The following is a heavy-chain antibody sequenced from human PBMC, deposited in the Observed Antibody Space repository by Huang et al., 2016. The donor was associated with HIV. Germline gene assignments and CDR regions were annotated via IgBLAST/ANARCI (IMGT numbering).Heavy chain of an antibody. CDR2: INHNGGGT. V-gene: IGHV1-2*06. D-gene: IGHD4-4*01. CDR1: GYTFADNY. Sequence: QVQLVQSGAGVKKPGASVKVSCKASGYTFADNYMHWLRQAPGQGLEGMGRINHNGGGTKDAQKFQGRVTMTGDMSISTAYMELSSLRSDDTAVYFCARDIGTLTTFDYWGQGTLVTVSS. J-gene: IGHJ4*02. CDR3: ARDIGTLTTFDY.